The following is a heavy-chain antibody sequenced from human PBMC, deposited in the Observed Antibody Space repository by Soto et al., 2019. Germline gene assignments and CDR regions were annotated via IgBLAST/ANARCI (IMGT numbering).Heavy chain of an antibody. CDR1: GGSVSSGSYY. V-gene: IGHV4-61*01. D-gene: IGHD3-9*01. CDR2: IYYSGST. Sequence: TSETLSLTCTVSGGSVSSGSYYWSWIRQPPGKGLEWIGYIYYSGSTNYNPYLKSRVTISVDTSKNQFSLKLSSVTAADTAVYYCARVLRYFDLDYYGMDVWGQGTTVTVSS. J-gene: IGHJ6*02. CDR3: ARVLRYFDLDYYGMDV.